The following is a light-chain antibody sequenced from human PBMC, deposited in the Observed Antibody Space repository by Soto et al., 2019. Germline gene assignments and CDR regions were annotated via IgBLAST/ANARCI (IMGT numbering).Light chain of an antibody. J-gene: IGLJ2*01. V-gene: IGLV7-43*01. CDR1: TGAVTSGYY. CDR3: PLYYGGGVV. Sequence: QAVVTQEPSLTVSPGGTVTLTCGSSTGAVTSGYYPNWFQQKPGQPPRALIYSTTYKHSWTPARFSGSLLGGKAALTLSGVQPEDEADYYCPLYYGGGVVFGGGTKLIVL. CDR2: STT.